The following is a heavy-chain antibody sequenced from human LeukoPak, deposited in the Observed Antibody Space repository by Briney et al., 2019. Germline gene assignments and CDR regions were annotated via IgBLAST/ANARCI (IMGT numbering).Heavy chain of an antibody. J-gene: IGHJ4*02. CDR1: GFTFSSYA. CDR3: AKGPGITMVRGVNYFDY. Sequence: PGGSLRLSCAASGFTFSSYAMHWVRQAPGKGLEWVAVISYDGSNKYYADSVKGRFTISRDNSKNTLCLQMNSLRAEDTAVYYCAKGPGITMVRGVNYFDYWGQGTLVTVSS. D-gene: IGHD3-10*01. CDR2: ISYDGSNK. V-gene: IGHV3-30-3*01.